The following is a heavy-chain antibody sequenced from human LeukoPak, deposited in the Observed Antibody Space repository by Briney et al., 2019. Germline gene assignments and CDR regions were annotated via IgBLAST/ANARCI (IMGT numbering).Heavy chain of an antibody. CDR3: ASIAAAGSPEPTVAFDI. CDR1: GGSISSGGYS. D-gene: IGHD6-13*01. V-gene: IGHV4-30-4*07. Sequence: PSETLSLTCAVSGGSISSGGYSWSWIRQPPGKGLEWIGYIYYSGSTYYNPSLKSRVTISVDTSKNQFSLKLSSVTAADTAVYYCASIAAAGSPEPTVAFDIWGQGTMVTVSS. J-gene: IGHJ3*02. CDR2: IYYSGST.